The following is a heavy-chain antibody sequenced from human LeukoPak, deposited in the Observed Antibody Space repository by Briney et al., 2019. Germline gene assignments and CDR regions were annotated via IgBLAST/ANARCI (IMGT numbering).Heavy chain of an antibody. CDR1: GGSINSSSYY. J-gene: IGHJ4*02. CDR2: IYYSGST. V-gene: IGHV4-39*07. Sequence: SETLSLTCTLSGGSINSSSYYWGWIRQPPGKGLEWIGSIYYSGSTFYSPSFQSQFTISVDTSNNQLSLKLSSVTAADTAVYYCARALGAVTPRYYFDFWGQGTLVTVSS. D-gene: IGHD4-23*01. CDR3: ARALGAVTPRYYFDF.